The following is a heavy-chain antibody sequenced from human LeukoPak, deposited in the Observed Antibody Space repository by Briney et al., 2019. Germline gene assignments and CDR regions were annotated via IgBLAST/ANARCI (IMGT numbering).Heavy chain of an antibody. V-gene: IGHV3-21*01. D-gene: IGHD5-18*01. Sequence: PGGSLRLSCAASGFTFSDYIMNWVRQAPGKGLEWVSYISSSSNYIYYADSVKGRFTISRGNAKNSLYLQMNSLRAEDTAVYYCARECMDTTMVDAFDIWGQGTMVTVSS. CDR2: ISSSSNYI. CDR1: GFTFSDYI. J-gene: IGHJ3*02. CDR3: ARECMDTTMVDAFDI.